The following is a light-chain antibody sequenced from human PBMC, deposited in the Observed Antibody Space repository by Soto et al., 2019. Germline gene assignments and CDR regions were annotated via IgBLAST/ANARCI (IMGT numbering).Light chain of an antibody. CDR2: GVD. CDR3: CSYASTVTWV. CDR1: SSDGGTHSL. V-gene: IGLV2-23*02. Sequence: QSVLTQPASLSGSPGQSITISCTGTSSDGGTHSLVSWYQQHPGKAPKLIIYGVDKRPSGVSDRFSGSKSGNVASLTISGIQSEDEDHYYCCSYASTVTWVFGGGTQLTVL. J-gene: IGLJ7*01.